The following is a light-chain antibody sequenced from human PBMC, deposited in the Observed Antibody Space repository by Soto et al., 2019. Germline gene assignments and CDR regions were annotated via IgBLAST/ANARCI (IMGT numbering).Light chain of an antibody. Sequence: EIVLTQFPGTLSLSPGERATLSCRASQTVSCRFLAGYQHKPGQAPRLLICGSLGSATGIPDRFSGSGYGTDFPLTISRLEPEDFALYYCQKYATSPLTFGGGTKGDLK. CDR1: QTVSCRF. V-gene: IGKV3-20*01. CDR3: QKYATSPLT. J-gene: IGKJ4*01. CDR2: GSL.